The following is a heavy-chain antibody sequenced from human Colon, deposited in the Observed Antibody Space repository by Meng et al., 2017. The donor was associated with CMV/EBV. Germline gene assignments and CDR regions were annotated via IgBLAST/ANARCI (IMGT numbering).Heavy chain of an antibody. V-gene: IGHV5-51*01. D-gene: IGHD2-2*01. CDR3: ARIGGGYCTSISCLYY. CDR2: IYPGDSDI. Sequence: GESLKISCKGSGYSFTGHWIAWVRQTPGKGLEWVGIIYPGDSDITYSPSFQGQVTISADRSISTAYLQWNSLKASDTAMYYCARIGGGYCTSISCLYYWGQGTLVTVSS. J-gene: IGHJ4*02. CDR1: GYSFTGHW.